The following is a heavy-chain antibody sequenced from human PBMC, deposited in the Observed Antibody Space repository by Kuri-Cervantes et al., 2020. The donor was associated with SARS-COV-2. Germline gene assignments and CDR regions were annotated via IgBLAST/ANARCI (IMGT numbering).Heavy chain of an antibody. CDR3: ARDRPIAAAGTGYMDV. CDR2: IYSGGST. J-gene: IGHJ6*03. Sequence: GESLKISCAASGFTVSSNYMSWVRQAPGKGLEWVSVIYSGGSTYCADSVKGRFTISRDNSKNSLYLQMNSLRAEDTAVYYCARDRPIAAAGTGYMDVWGKGTTVTVSS. V-gene: IGHV3-66*01. CDR1: GFTVSSNY. D-gene: IGHD6-13*01.